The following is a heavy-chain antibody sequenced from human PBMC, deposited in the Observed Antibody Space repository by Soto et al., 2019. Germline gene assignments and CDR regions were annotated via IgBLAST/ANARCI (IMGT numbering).Heavy chain of an antibody. J-gene: IGHJ6*02. D-gene: IGHD2-8*01. V-gene: IGHV1-46*01. CDR2: INPSGGST. CDR1: GYTFTSYY. CDR3: ARDPYHVLMVNAPNLYGMDV. Sequence: GPSVKVSCKASGYTFTSYYMHWVRQAPGQGLEWMGIINPSGGSTSYAQKFQGRVTMTRDTSTSTVYMELRSLRSDDTAVYYCARDPYHVLMVNAPNLYGMDVWGQGTTVTVSS.